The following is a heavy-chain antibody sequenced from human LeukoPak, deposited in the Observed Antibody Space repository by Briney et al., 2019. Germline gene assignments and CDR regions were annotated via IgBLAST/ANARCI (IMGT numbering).Heavy chain of an antibody. CDR1: GYTFSSYA. D-gene: IGHD2-2*01. V-gene: IGHV1-18*01. CDR3: ARDLLFMPQHFDY. CDR2: ISAYNGNT. J-gene: IGHJ4*02. Sequence: GASVKVSCKASGYTFSSYAMNWVRQAPGQGLEWMGWISAYNGNTNYAQKLQGRVTMTTDTSTSTAYMELRSLRSDDTAVYYCARDLLFMPQHFDYWGQGTLVTVSS.